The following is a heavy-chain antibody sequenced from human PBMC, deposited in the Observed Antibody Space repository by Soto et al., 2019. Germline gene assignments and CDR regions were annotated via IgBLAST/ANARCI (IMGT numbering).Heavy chain of an antibody. J-gene: IGHJ3*02. Sequence: QVQLVQSGAEVKKPGSSVKVSCKASGGTFSSYAISWVRQAPGQGLEWMGGIIPIFGTANYAQKFQGRVTSTADESTSTAYMELSSLRSEDTAVYYCERSRVTYYYDRSAFDIWGQGTMVTVSS. CDR3: ERSRVTYYYDRSAFDI. D-gene: IGHD3-22*01. V-gene: IGHV1-69*01. CDR2: IIPIFGTA. CDR1: GGTFSSYA.